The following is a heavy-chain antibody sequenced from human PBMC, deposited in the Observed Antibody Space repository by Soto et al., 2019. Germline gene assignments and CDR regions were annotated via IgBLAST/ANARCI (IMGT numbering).Heavy chain of an antibody. CDR3: ACCGYYSSSWFRAH. J-gene: IGHJ4*02. CDR1: GFSLTTNGVG. CDR2: IYWDDDK. Sequence: QITLKECGPSLVKPTQTLTLTCTFSGFSLTTNGVGVGWIRQSPGEALEWLALIYWDDDKRYSPSLKRRLTITTDNSKNNIVLTKTNMDSVGTATYNCACCGYYSSSWFRAHGGEGTLVTVYS. D-gene: IGHD6-13*01. V-gene: IGHV2-5*02.